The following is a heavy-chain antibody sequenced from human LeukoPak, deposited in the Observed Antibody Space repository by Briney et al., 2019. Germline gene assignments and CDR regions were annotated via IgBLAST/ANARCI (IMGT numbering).Heavy chain of an antibody. CDR1: GGSFSRYA. Sequence: SVKVSCTASGGSFSRYAISWVRQAPGQGLEWMGGIIPIFGTANYAQKFQGRVTITADESTRTAYMELRTLRSEDTAIYYCARGSGETGGYYYVYWGRGTPVTVSS. CDR2: IIPIFGTA. CDR3: ARGSGETGGYYYVY. J-gene: IGHJ4*02. V-gene: IGHV1-69*13. D-gene: IGHD3-22*01.